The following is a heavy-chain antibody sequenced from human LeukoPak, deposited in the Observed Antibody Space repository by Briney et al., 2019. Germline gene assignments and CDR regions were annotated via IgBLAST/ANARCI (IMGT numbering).Heavy chain of an antibody. CDR1: GYSFTTYW. D-gene: IGHD1-26*01. J-gene: IGHJ4*02. CDR3: ARLSIVGATLNFFDY. CDR2: IYPGDSDT. V-gene: IGHV5-51*01. Sequence: GESLKISCKGSGYSFTTYWIVWVRQMPGKGLEWMGIIYPGDSDTRYSPSFQGQVTISADKSINTAYLQWSSLKASDSAIYFCARLSIVGATLNFFDYWGQGTLVTVSS.